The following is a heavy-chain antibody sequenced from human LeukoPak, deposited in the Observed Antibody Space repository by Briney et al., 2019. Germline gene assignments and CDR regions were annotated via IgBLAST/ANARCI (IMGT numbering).Heavy chain of an antibody. CDR3: FSSGCGSGGSCYSGSFDY. Sequence: ASVKVSCKASGHTFTGYYMHWVRQAPGQGLEWMGRINPNSGGANYAQKFQGRVTMTRDTSISTVFMELSRLRSDDTAVYYCFSSGCGSGGSCYSGSFDYWGQGTLVTVSS. CDR2: INPNSGGA. CDR1: GHTFTGYY. V-gene: IGHV1-2*06. D-gene: IGHD2-15*01. J-gene: IGHJ4*02.